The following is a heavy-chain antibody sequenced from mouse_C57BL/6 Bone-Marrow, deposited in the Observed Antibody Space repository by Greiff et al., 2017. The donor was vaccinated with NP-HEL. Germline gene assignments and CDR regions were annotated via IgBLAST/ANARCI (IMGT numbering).Heavy chain of an antibody. J-gene: IGHJ4*01. Sequence: VKVVESGPELVKPGASVKISCKASGYAFSSSWMNWVKQRPGKGLEWIGRIYPGDGDTNYNGKFKGKATLTADKSSSTAYMQLSSLTSEDSAVYCCARGYGSSYGYAMDDWGQGTSVTVSS. D-gene: IGHD1-1*01. CDR1: GYAFSSSW. CDR3: ARGYGSSYGYAMDD. CDR2: IYPGDGDT. V-gene: IGHV1-82*01.